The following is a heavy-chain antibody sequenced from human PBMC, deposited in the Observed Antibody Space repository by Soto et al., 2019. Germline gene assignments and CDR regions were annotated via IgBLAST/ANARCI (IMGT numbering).Heavy chain of an antibody. J-gene: IGHJ4*02. D-gene: IGHD2-15*01. CDR3: ARGPGGPDGPGDY. CDR1: GYTFTNYA. CDR2: INAGNGNT. V-gene: IGHV1-3*01. Sequence: QVQLVQSGAEVKKPGASVKVSCKASGYTFTNYAMHWVRQAPGQSLEWMGWINAGNGNTKYSQKFQGRVTITRDTSASTVYMDLSSLRSEDTAVYYCARGPGGPDGPGDYWGQGTLVTVSS.